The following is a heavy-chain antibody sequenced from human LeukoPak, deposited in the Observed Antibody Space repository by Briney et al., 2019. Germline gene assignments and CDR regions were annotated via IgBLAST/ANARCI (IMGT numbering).Heavy chain of an antibody. CDR1: GFTVSSTY. CDR3: VREGVFPGLRKVEDY. Sequence: GGSLRLSCAASGFTVSSTYMSWVRQAPGKGLEWVSVIYSGGSTYYAASVKGRFTISRDNSKNTLYLQMDSLRAEDTAVYYCVREGVFPGLRKVEDYWGQGTLVTVSS. CDR2: IYSGGST. V-gene: IGHV3-66*01. J-gene: IGHJ4*02. D-gene: IGHD4-17*01.